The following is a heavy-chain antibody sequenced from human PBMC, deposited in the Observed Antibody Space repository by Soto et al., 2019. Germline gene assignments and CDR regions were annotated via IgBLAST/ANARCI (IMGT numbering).Heavy chain of an antibody. CDR3: ARGPGLKQWLVNLGGDAFDI. CDR2: INSDGSST. D-gene: IGHD6-19*01. J-gene: IGHJ3*02. V-gene: IGHV3-74*01. Sequence: GGSLRLSCAASGFTFSSYWMHWVRQAPGKGLVWVSRINSDGSSTSYADSVKGRFTISRDNAKNTLYLQMNRLRAEDTVVYYCARGPGLKQWLVNLGGDAFDIWGQGTMVTVSS. CDR1: GFTFSSYW.